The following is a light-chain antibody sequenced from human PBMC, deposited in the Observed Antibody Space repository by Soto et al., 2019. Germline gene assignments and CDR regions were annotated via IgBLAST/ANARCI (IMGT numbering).Light chain of an antibody. CDR2: EVS. V-gene: IGLV2-14*01. CDR3: SSYTKRNTLVV. Sequence: QSVLTQPASVSGSPGQSITISCSGTSTDVGGYNYVSWYQHHPGHAPRLMIYEVSNRPSGISNRFSGSKSGNTASLTISGLQAEDEADYYCSSYTKRNTLVVFGGGTKLTVL. CDR1: STDVGGYNY. J-gene: IGLJ2*01.